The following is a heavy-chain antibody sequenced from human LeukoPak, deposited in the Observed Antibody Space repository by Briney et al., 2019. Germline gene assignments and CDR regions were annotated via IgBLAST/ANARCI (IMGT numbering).Heavy chain of an antibody. Sequence: GGSLRLSCAASEFTFSSYWMTWVRQAPGKGLVLMADIKQDGSEKYYVVSVKGRFTISRDNGKNSLYLHMNCLRDEDTAVYYCARDVADSSGYFGPHFDYWGQGTLVTVSS. V-gene: IGHV3-7*01. D-gene: IGHD3-22*01. CDR2: IKQDGSEK. CDR3: ARDVADSSGYFGPHFDY. J-gene: IGHJ4*02. CDR1: EFTFSSYW.